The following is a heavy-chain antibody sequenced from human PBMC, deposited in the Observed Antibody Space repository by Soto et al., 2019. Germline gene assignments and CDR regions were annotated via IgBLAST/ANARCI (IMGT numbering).Heavy chain of an antibody. Sequence: PGESLKISCKGSGYGFTSYWIGWVRQMPGKGLEWMGIIYPGDSDTRYSPSFQGQVTISADKSISTAYLQWSSLKASGTAMYYCARQEGYSYGYVTSVDYWGQGTLVTVSS. CDR1: GYGFTSYW. CDR3: ARQEGYSYGYVTSVDY. J-gene: IGHJ4*02. CDR2: IYPGDSDT. D-gene: IGHD5-18*01. V-gene: IGHV5-51*01.